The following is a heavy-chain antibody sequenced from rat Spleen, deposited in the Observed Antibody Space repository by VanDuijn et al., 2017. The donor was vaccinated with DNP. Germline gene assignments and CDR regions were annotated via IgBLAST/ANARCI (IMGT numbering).Heavy chain of an antibody. CDR2: ISYDGGST. D-gene: IGHD4-2*01. J-gene: IGHJ2*01. CDR1: GFTFSNSD. CDR3: TTEDWTWGYFDY. Sequence: EVQLVESGGGLVQPGRSLKLSCAASGFTFSNSDMAWVRQAPTKGLEWVASISYDGGSTYYRDSVKGRFTISRDNAKSSLYLQMDSLRSEDTATYYCTTEDWTWGYFDYWGQGVMVTVSS. V-gene: IGHV5-20*01.